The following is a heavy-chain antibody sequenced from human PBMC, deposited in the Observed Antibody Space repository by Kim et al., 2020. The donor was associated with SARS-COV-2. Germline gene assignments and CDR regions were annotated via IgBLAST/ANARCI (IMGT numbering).Heavy chain of an antibody. V-gene: IGHV1-3*01. CDR2: INAGNGNT. Sequence: ASVKVSCKASGYTFTSYAMHWVRQAPGQRLEWMGWINAGNGNTKYSQKFQGRVTITRDTSASTAYMELSSLRSEDTAVYYCARPWYSSSWYMVSELEFRNTWFDPRGQGTLVTVSS. J-gene: IGHJ5*02. CDR3: ARPWYSSSWYMVSELEFRNTWFDP. D-gene: IGHD6-13*01. CDR1: GYTFTSYA.